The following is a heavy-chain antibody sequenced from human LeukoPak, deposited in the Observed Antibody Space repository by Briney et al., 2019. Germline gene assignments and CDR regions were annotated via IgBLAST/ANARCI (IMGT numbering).Heavy chain of an antibody. J-gene: IGHJ4*02. D-gene: IGHD2-15*01. CDR1: GYTFTSYY. CDR2: INPHSGGT. Sequence: ASVKVSCKASGYTFTSYYMHWVRQAPGQGLEWMGWINPHSGGTNYAQKFQGRVTMTRDTSISTAYMELSRLRSDDTAVYYCARALAADPFDYWGQGTLVTVSS. CDR3: ARALAADPFDY. V-gene: IGHV1-2*02.